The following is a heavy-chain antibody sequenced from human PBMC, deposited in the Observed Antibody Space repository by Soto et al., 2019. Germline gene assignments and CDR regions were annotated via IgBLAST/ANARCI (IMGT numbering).Heavy chain of an antibody. D-gene: IGHD2-15*01. CDR1: GGSISSYY. J-gene: IGHJ3*02. Sequence: SETLSLTCTVSGGSISSYYWSWIRQPPGKGLEWIGYIYYSGSTNYNPSLKSRVTISVDTSKNQFSLKLSSVTAADTAVYYCARDFQGYCCGGSCWGAFDIWGQGTMVTVSS. CDR3: ARDFQGYCCGGSCWGAFDI. V-gene: IGHV4-59*01. CDR2: IYYSGST.